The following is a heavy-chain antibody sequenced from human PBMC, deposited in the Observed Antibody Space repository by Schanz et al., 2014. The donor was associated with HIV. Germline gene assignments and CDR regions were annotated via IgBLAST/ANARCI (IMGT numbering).Heavy chain of an antibody. CDR2: ISWNSGSI. V-gene: IGHV3-9*01. CDR1: GFTFRNYA. Sequence: VQLVESGGGVVQPGGSLRLSCAASGFTFRNYAMHWVRQAPGKGLEWVSGISWNSGSIGYADSVKGRFTISRDNAKNSLYLQLNSLRAEDTALYYCAKETEQLRYLGYFDYWGQGTLVTVSS. CDR3: AKETEQLRYLGYFDY. J-gene: IGHJ4*02. D-gene: IGHD3-9*01.